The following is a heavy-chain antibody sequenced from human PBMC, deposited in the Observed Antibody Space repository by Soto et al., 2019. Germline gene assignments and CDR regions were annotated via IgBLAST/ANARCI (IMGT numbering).Heavy chain of an antibody. D-gene: IGHD3-10*01. CDR3: ARGVGGVPPWFDP. CDR1: GGSISRGGYS. Sequence: QLQLQESGSGLVQPSQTLSLTCAVSGGSISRGGYSWNWIRQPPGKGLEWIGCIFHSGNAYYNPSLMSLVTISVDRSRTRFSLKLNSVTAADTAMYYCARGVGGVPPWFDPWGQGTLVTVSS. J-gene: IGHJ5*02. CDR2: IFHSGNA. V-gene: IGHV4-30-2*01.